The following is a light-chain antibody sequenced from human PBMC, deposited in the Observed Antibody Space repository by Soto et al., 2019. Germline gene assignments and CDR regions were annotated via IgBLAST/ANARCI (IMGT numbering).Light chain of an antibody. V-gene: IGKV3-20*01. J-gene: IGKJ2*01. CDR1: QSISSTY. Sequence: SVLTQSPGTLSLFPGERATLSCRTSQSISSTYLAWYQQRPGQAPRLLIYAASSRATGIPERFSGSGSGTDFTLTISRLEPEDFAVYYCQQYFGSLYTFGQGTKLEIK. CDR3: QQYFGSLYT. CDR2: AAS.